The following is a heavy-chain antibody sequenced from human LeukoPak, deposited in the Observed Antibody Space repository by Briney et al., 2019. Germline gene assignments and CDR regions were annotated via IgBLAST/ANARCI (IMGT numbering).Heavy chain of an antibody. Sequence: GGSLRLSCAASGFTFSTYRMNWVRQAPGKGLEWVSCISSSSTYIYYADSMKGRFTISRDNAKNSLYLQMNSLRVEDTAVYYCAKAPAVTLIVVHDWGQGTLVTVSS. CDR1: GFTFSTYR. V-gene: IGHV3-21*01. J-gene: IGHJ4*02. CDR2: ISSSSTYI. D-gene: IGHD3-22*01. CDR3: AKAPAVTLIVVHD.